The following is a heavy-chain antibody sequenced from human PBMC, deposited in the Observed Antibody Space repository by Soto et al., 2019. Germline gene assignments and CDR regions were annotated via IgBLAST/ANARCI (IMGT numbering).Heavy chain of an antibody. J-gene: IGHJ4*02. D-gene: IGHD3-9*01. V-gene: IGHV4-59*01. CDR2: IYYSGST. Sequence: SETLSLTCTVSGGSISSYYWSWIRQPPGKGLEWIGYIYYSGSTNYNPSLKSRVTISVDTSKNQFSLKLSSVTAADTAVYYCARVGDILTGYYYYFDYWGQGTLVTVSS. CDR1: GGSISSYY. CDR3: ARVGDILTGYYYYFDY.